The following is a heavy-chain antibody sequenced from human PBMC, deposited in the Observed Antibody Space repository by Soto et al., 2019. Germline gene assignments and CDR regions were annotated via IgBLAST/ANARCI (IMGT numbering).Heavy chain of an antibody. V-gene: IGHV1-46*01. D-gene: IGHD3-10*01. CDR3: ARDVLEDYYGSGSYYNYLSRFDP. J-gene: IGHJ5*02. Sequence: GASVKVSCKASGYTFTSYYMHWVRQAPGQGLEWMGIINPSGGSTSYAQKFQGRVTMTRDTSTSTVYMELSSLRSEDTAVYYCARDVLEDYYGSGSYYNYLSRFDPWGQGTLVTVSS. CDR2: INPSGGST. CDR1: GYTFTSYY.